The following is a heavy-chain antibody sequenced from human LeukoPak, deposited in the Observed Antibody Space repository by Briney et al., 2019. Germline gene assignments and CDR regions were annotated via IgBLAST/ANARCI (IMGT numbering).Heavy chain of an antibody. V-gene: IGHV1-69*13. J-gene: IGHJ4*02. CDR1: GGTFSSYA. Sequence: SVRVSCKASGGTFSSYAISWVRQAPGQGLEWMGGIIPIFGTANYAQKFQGRVTITADESTSTAYMELSSLRSEDTAVYYCARVSRDDDSSDYWGQGTLVTVSS. D-gene: IGHD3-22*01. CDR2: IIPIFGTA. CDR3: ARVSRDDDSSDY.